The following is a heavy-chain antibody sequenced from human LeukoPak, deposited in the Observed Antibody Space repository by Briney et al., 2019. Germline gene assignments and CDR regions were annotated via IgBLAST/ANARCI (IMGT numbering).Heavy chain of an antibody. J-gene: IGHJ4*02. CDR2: ISDDGSIT. V-gene: IGHV3-74*03. CDR1: GFTFSRDW. Sequence: TGGCLRLSCAASGFTFSRDWIDWVRQAPGKGLVWVSRISDDGSITTYAGSVEGRFTISRKNAKRTVFLQMNSLRVEDTAVYFCVRRYYEYNVYDRHFDFWGQGILVTVSS. D-gene: IGHD5/OR15-5a*01. CDR3: VRRYYEYNVYDRHFDF.